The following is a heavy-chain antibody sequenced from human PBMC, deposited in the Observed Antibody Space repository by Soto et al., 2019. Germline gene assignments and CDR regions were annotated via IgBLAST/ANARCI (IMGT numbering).Heavy chain of an antibody. CDR3: ASVVVVTAILRPNFDY. Sequence: GGSLRLSCAASGFTFSSYGMHWVRQAPGKGLEWVAVISYDGSNKYYADSVKGRFTISRDNSKNTLYLQMNSLRAEDTAVYYCASVVVVTAILRPNFDYWGQGTLVTVSS. D-gene: IGHD2-21*02. V-gene: IGHV3-30*03. CDR2: ISYDGSNK. CDR1: GFTFSSYG. J-gene: IGHJ4*02.